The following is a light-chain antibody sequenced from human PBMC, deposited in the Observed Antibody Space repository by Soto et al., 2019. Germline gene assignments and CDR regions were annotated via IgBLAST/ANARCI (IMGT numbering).Light chain of an antibody. CDR2: GAS. Sequence: MALSSASLSLXPGQXATLXXRASQSVSSNLAWYQQKPGHAPSLLIYGASTRATGIPARFSASRSKTEFTLTLRTLQSGDFAVYYWEPYSTSPWAFGQGTKVDIK. CDR3: EPYSTSPWA. J-gene: IGKJ1*01. V-gene: IGKV3-15*01. CDR1: QSVSSN.